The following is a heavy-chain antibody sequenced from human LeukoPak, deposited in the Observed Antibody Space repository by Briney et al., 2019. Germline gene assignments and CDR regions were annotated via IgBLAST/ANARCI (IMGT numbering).Heavy chain of an antibody. V-gene: IGHV2-5*01. J-gene: IGHJ6*03. CDR3: AHRLSVATGDYMDV. CDR1: GFSLSSSGVG. D-gene: IGHD1-14*01. CDR2: IYWNDDK. Sequence: SGPTLLKPTQTLTLTCTFSGFSLSSSGVGVGWIRQPPGKALEWLALIYWNDDKRYSPSLKSRLIITKDTSKNQVVLTMTNMDPVDTATYYCAHRLSVATGDYMDVWGKGTTVTVSS.